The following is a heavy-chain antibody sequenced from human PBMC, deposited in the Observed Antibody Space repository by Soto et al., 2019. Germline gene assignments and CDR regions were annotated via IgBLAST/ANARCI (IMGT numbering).Heavy chain of an antibody. V-gene: IGHV3-11*01. CDR3: ASQPQGYYDRSGRLVDY. CDR1: GFTFSDYY. CDR2: ISAGGSDI. Sequence: QVQLVESGGGLVKPGGSLRLSCASSGFTFSDYYMSWIRQAPGKGLEWVAYISAGGSDIYYGDSVKGRFTVSRDNTKKSLYLQMSNLRADDTAIYYCASQPQGYYDRSGRLVDYWGHGTLVTVSS. D-gene: IGHD3-22*01. J-gene: IGHJ4*01.